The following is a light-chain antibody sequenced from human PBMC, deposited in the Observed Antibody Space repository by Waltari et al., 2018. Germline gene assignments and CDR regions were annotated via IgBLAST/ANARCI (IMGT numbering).Light chain of an antibody. CDR3: QQYYSPYCT. CDR1: QGISSY. Sequence: AIRMTQSPSSFSASTGDRVTITCRASQGISSYLAWYQQKPGKAPKLLIYAASTLQSGVPSRFSGSGSGTDFTLTISCLQSEDFATYYCQQYYSPYCTCGPGTKVDIK. J-gene: IGKJ3*01. CDR2: AAS. V-gene: IGKV1-8*01.